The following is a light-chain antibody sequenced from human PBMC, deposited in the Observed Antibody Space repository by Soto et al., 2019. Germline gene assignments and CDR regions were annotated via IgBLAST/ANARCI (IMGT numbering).Light chain of an antibody. V-gene: IGKV1-6*01. CDR3: LQDFKYPRT. CDR2: EVS. Sequence: AILMTQSPSSLSASVGDRVTITCRASQGIRNDLAWYQQKPGKAPKLLIYEVSTLQSGVPSRFSGSYSGTDFTLTIGSLQPEDFVTYYCLQDFKYPRTFGQGTKVEIK. CDR1: QGIRND. J-gene: IGKJ1*01.